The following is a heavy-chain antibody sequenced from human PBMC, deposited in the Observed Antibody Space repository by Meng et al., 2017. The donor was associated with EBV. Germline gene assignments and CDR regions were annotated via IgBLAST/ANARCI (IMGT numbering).Heavy chain of an antibody. V-gene: IGHV1-69*06. Sequence: GAVVTYSGASGKVSCKASGAPFSNYRITVFRTAPGQGLEWMGGIIPIFGTANYAQKFQGRVTITADKSTSTAYMELSSLRSEDTAVYYCARAEIAAAGRLDYWGQGTLVTVSS. CDR3: ARAEIAAAGRLDY. J-gene: IGHJ4*02. CDR1: GAPFSNYR. D-gene: IGHD6-13*01. CDR2: IIPIFGTA.